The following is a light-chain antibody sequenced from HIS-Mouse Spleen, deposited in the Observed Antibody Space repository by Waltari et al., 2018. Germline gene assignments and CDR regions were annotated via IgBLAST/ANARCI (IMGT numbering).Light chain of an antibody. V-gene: IGLV2-23*01. CDR2: EGS. CDR1: SSDVGSYNL. CDR3: CSYAGSSTWV. Sequence: QSALTQPASVSGSPGQSITISCTGTSSDVGSYNLVSWYQQHPGKAPKLMIYEGSKRPSGVSNRFSGSKSGNTASLTISGLQAEDEAYYCCSYAGSSTWVFGGGTKLTVL. J-gene: IGLJ3*02.